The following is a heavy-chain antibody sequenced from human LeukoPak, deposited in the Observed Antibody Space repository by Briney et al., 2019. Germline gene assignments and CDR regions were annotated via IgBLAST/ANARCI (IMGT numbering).Heavy chain of an antibody. CDR1: GYTFTEYY. CDR2: INPNSGGT. Sequence: ASVKVSCKASGYTFTEYYIYWVRQAPGQGLEWMGWINPNSGGTNYAQKFQGRVTMTRDTSISTAYMELSRLTSDDTAVYYCARGRGISSLPYWGQGTQVTVSS. CDR3: ARGRGISSLPY. V-gene: IGHV1-2*02. D-gene: IGHD6-13*01. J-gene: IGHJ4*02.